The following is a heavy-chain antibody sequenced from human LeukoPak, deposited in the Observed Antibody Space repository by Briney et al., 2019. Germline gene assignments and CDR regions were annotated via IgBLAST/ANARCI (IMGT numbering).Heavy chain of an antibody. CDR1: GGSISSYY. CDR2: IYYSGST. CDR3: ARDRGGRSSGWLDY. D-gene: IGHD6-19*01. V-gene: IGHV4-59*01. J-gene: IGHJ4*02. Sequence: SETLSLTCTVSGGSISSYYWSWIRQPPGKGLEWIGYIYYSGSTNYNPSLKSRVTISVDTSKNQFSLKLGSVTAADTAVYYCARDRGGRSSGWLDYWGQGTLVTVSS.